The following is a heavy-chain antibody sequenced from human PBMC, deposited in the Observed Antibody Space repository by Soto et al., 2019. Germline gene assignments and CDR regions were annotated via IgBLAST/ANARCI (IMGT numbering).Heavy chain of an antibody. D-gene: IGHD2-21*02. CDR1: GFTFSSYA. CDR2: ISYDGSNK. V-gene: IGHV3-30-3*01. J-gene: IGHJ3*02. CDR3: PSVTAYRDNRGNEFEM. Sequence: GGSLRLSCAASGFTFSSYAMHWVRQAPGKGLEWVAVISYDGSNKYYADSVMGRFTISRDNSKNTLYLQMKSMRGEDTAVYSCPSVTAYRDNRGNEFEMWGQGTMVNVSS.